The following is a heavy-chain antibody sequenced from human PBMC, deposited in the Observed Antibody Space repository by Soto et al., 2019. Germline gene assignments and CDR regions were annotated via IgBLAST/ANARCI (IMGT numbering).Heavy chain of an antibody. CDR3: ARAWVTGKGGMDV. CDR2: INGYTGNK. CDR1: GYTFTSYG. J-gene: IGHJ6*02. Sequence: QVQLVQSGAEVKKPGASVKVSCKTSGYTFTSYGLSWVRQAPGQGLEWMGWINGYTGNKNYAQKFEGRVTMTTVTSTNTAYRDLWTLISDDADVYYFARAWVTGKGGMDVWGQGTTVTVSS. D-gene: IGHD3-16*01. V-gene: IGHV1-18*01.